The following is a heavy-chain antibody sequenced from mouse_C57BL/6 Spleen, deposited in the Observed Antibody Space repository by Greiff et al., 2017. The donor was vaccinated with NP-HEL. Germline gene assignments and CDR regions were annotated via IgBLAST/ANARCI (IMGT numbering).Heavy chain of an antibody. Sequence: EVHLVESEGGLVQPGSSMKLSCTASGFTFSDYYMAWVRQVPEKGLEWVANINYDGSSTYYLDSLKSRFIISRDNAKNILYLQMSSLKSEDTATYYCARGRTYYAMDYWSQGTSVTVSS. CDR2: INYDGSST. CDR3: ARGRTYYAMDY. V-gene: IGHV5-16*01. CDR1: GFTFSDYY. J-gene: IGHJ4*01.